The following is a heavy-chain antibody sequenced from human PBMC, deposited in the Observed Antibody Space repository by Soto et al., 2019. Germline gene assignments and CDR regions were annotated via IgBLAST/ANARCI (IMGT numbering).Heavy chain of an antibody. D-gene: IGHD3-9*01. CDR2: IYSGGST. CDR3: ARAKTMGGSNYDILTGYYREDRKHLYFDY. V-gene: IGHV3-53*01. J-gene: IGHJ4*02. CDR1: GSTVSSNY. Sequence: GGSLRLSCAASGSTVSSNYMSWVRQAPGKGLEWVSVIYSGGSTYYADSVKGRFTISRDNSKNTLYLQMNSLRAEDTAVYYCARAKTMGGSNYDILTGYYREDRKHLYFDYWGQGTLVTVSS.